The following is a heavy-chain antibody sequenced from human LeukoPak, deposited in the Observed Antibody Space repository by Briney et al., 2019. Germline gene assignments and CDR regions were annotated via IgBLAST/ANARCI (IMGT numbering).Heavy chain of an antibody. Sequence: GGSLRLSCAASGFTFSSYDMNWVRQAQGKWLEWVSYISSSGSTIYYADSVKGRFTISRDNAKNSLYLQMNSLRAEDTAVYYCARYHDYIRWFDPWGQGTLVTVSS. D-gene: IGHD5-12*01. J-gene: IGHJ5*02. CDR3: ARYHDYIRWFDP. CDR1: GFTFSSYD. CDR2: ISSSGSTI. V-gene: IGHV3-48*03.